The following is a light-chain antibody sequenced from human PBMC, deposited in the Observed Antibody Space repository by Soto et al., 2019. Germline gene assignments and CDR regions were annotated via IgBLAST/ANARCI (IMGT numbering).Light chain of an antibody. J-gene: IGLJ2*01. CDR1: SSDVGGYNF. Sequence: QSALTQPASVSGSPGQSITISCTGTSSDVGGYNFVSWYQQHPGKVPKVMIYDVSKRPSGVSNRFSGSKSGNTASLTISGLQFEEEANYSSSSYRSGSPRVVFGCGTKLTVL. CDR3: SSYRSGSPRVV. CDR2: DVS. V-gene: IGLV2-14*03.